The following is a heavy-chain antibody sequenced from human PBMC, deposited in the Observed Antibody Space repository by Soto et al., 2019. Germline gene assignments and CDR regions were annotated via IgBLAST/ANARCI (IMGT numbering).Heavy chain of an antibody. CDR1: GYTFTSYG. CDR3: ARVYLGGQKEALEI. Sequence: ASVKVSCKASGYTFTSYGISWVRQAPGQGLEWMGWISAYNGNTNYAQKLQGRVTMTTDTSTSTAYMELRSLRSDDTAVYYCARVYLGGQKEALEIWGKGTRVPVPS. V-gene: IGHV1-18*01. J-gene: IGHJ3*02. CDR2: ISAYNGNT. D-gene: IGHD3-16*01.